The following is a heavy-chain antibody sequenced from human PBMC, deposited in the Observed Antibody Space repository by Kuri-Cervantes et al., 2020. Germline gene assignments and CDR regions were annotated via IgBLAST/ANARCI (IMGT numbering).Heavy chain of an antibody. V-gene: IGHV3-33*01. CDR3: ARDGPRGGYVAWWDYYYGMDV. CDR1: GFTFSSYG. J-gene: IGHJ6*02. D-gene: IGHD5-12*01. Sequence: GESLKISCAASGFTFSSYGMHWVRQAPGKGLEWVAVIWYDGSNKYYADSVKGRFTISRDNSKNTLYLQMNSLRAEDTAVYYCARDGPRGGYVAWWDYYYGMDVWGQGTTVTVSS. CDR2: IWYDGSNK.